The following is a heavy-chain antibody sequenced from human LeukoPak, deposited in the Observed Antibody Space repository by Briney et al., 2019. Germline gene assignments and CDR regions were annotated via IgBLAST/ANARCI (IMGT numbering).Heavy chain of an antibody. CDR3: VRDGHATTPFDY. CDR2: FTADGSNT. D-gene: IGHD1-7*01. CDR1: GFTFSSYA. V-gene: IGHV3-74*01. J-gene: IGHJ4*02. Sequence: PGGSLRLSCAASGFTFSSYAMSWVRQAPGKGLVWVSRFTADGSNTAYADSVKGRFTISSDNAKNTLYLQMNSLRAEDTAVYYCVRDGHATTPFDYWGQGTLVTVSS.